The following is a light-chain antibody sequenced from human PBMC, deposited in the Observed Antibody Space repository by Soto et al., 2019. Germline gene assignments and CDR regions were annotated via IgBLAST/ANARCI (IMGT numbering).Light chain of an antibody. CDR3: AAWDDSLGAYV. Sequence: QSVLTQPPSVSLAPGQRVTISCTGSSSNIGAGYDVHWYQQLPGTAPKLLIFGNGNRPSGVPDRFSGSKSDTSASLAIGGLQSEDGADYYCAAWDDSLGAYVFGTGTKVTVL. V-gene: IGLV1-40*01. CDR1: SSNIGAGYD. J-gene: IGLJ1*01. CDR2: GNG.